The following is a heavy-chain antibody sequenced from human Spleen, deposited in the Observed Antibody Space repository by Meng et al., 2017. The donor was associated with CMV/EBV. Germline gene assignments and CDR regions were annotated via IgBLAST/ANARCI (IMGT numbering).Heavy chain of an antibody. Sequence: SETLSLTCTVSGGSIRSYYWSWIRQPPGKGLEWIGYIYYSGNTNYNPSLKSRVIISVDTSKNQFSLKLSSVTAADTAVYYCARDKEGLQDAFDIWGQGTMVTVSS. D-gene: IGHD4-11*01. J-gene: IGHJ3*02. CDR3: ARDKEGLQDAFDI. CDR1: GGSIRSYY. CDR2: IYYSGNT. V-gene: IGHV4-59*12.